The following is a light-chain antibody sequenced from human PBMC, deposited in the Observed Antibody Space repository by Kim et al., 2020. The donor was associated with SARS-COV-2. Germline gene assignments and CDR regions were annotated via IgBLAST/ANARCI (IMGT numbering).Light chain of an antibody. Sequence: SASVGDRVTITCRASQGINSYLAWYQQKSGKAPKLLIYAASTLQSGVPSRFSGSGSGTEFTLTINSLQPEDFATYYCQQLNTYPLTFGGGTKVDIK. CDR1: QGINSY. V-gene: IGKV1-9*01. J-gene: IGKJ4*01. CDR2: AAS. CDR3: QQLNTYPLT.